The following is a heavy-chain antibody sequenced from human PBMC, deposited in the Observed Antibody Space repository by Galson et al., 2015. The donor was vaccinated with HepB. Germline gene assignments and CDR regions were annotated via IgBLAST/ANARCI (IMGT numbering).Heavy chain of an antibody. CDR3: ATGPYYYDSSGYNY. V-gene: IGHV1-24*01. CDR2: FDPEDGET. Sequence: SVKVSCKVSGYTLTELSMHWVRQAPGKGLEWMGGFDPEDGETIYAQKFQGRVTMTEDTSTDTAYMELSSLRSEDTAVYYCATGPYYYDSSGYNYWGQGTLATVSS. D-gene: IGHD3-22*01. J-gene: IGHJ4*02. CDR1: GYTLTELS.